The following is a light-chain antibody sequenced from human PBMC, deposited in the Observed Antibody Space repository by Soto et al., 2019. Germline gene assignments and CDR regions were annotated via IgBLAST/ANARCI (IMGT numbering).Light chain of an antibody. CDR3: ASYSNSNTYV. J-gene: IGLJ1*01. CDR2: DVS. V-gene: IGLV2-14*03. Sequence: QSALTQPASVSGSPGRSITISCTGTNSDVGAYKYVSWYQQHPGKAPKLMIFDVSNRPSGVSNRISGSKSGNTASLTISGLRAEDEADYYCASYSNSNTYVFGTGTKVTVL. CDR1: NSDVGAYKY.